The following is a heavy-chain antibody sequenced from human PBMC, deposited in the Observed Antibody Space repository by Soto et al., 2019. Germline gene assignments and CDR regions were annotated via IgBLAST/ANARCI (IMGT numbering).Heavy chain of an antibody. V-gene: IGHV3-33*01. D-gene: IGHD2-8*02. Sequence: QVQLVESGGGVVQPGRSLRLSCAASGFTFSLYAIHWVRQAPGKGLEWVAAIWGDGSDKKYADSVKGRFTVSRDNSKNTLYRQRNSLRDEDTAVYFCARSGDCTGTSCHLRGPCDSWGPGTLVTVSS. J-gene: IGHJ4*02. CDR3: ARSGDCTGTSCHLRGPCDS. CDR1: GFTFSLYA. CDR2: IWGDGSDK.